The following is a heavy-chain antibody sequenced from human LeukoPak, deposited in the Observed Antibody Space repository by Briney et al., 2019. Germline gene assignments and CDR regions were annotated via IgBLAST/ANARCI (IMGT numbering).Heavy chain of an antibody. CDR3: ARDGDCSGGSCYSFDY. CDR1: GATFRSYA. J-gene: IGHJ4*02. CDR2: IIPIFGTA. D-gene: IGHD2-15*01. Sequence: SVKLSCKASGATFRSYAISWVRQAPGQGLGWVGGIIPIFGTANYAQKFQGRVTITADESKSTAYKKLSSLRSEDTAMYYCARDGDCSGGSCYSFDYWGQGTLVTVSS. V-gene: IGHV1-69*13.